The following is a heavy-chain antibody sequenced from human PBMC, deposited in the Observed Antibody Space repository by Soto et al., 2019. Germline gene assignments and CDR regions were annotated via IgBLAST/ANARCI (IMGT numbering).Heavy chain of an antibody. CDR1: GDTFGRFT. V-gene: IGHV1-69*13. CDR3: ARDPATINKLIGVWFDP. J-gene: IGHJ5*02. Sequence: SVKVSCKASGDTFGRFTINWVRQAPGQGLEWMGGIKPISDITNYAQRFQGRVTFTADASTSTVYLELSSLRSEDTAMYYCARDPATINKLIGVWFDPWGQGTLVTVSS. CDR2: IKPISDIT. D-gene: IGHD4-4*01.